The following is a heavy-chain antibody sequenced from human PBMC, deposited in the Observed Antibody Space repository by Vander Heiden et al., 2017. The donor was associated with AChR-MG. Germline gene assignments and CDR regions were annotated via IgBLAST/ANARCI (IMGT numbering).Heavy chain of an antibody. CDR3: AKEGPSYSSSWYGIASHDY. CDR1: GFTFSNCA. CDR2: IGGSGSST. V-gene: IGHV3-23*01. D-gene: IGHD6-13*01. J-gene: IGHJ4*01. Sequence: EVQLLQPGGGLVHPGGSLRLSRVASGFTFSNCAMGWARQAPGKGLEWVSSIGGSGSSTYYADSVKGRFTISRDNSKNTLYLQMNSLRAEDTAVYYCAKEGPSYSSSWYGIASHDYWGHGTLVTDSA.